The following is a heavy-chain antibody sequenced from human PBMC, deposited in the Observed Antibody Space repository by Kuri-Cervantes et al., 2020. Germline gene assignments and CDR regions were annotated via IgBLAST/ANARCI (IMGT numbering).Heavy chain of an antibody. D-gene: IGHD2-15*01. CDR2: ISSSGSTI. Sequence: GESLKISCAASGFTFSDYYMSWIRQAPGKGLEWVSYISSSGSTIYYADSVKGRFTISRDNAKNSLYLQMNSLRAEDTALYYCAKDIIEGIVVVVAATSAFDIWGQGTMVTVSS. CDR1: GFTFSDYY. J-gene: IGHJ3*02. V-gene: IGHV3-11*01. CDR3: AKDIIEGIVVVVAATSAFDI.